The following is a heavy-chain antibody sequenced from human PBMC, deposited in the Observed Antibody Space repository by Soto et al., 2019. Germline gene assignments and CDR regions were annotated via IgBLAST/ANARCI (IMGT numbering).Heavy chain of an antibody. V-gene: IGHV3-23*01. CDR3: AGWAGSSRAPYWGPLDY. D-gene: IGHD7-27*01. J-gene: IGHJ4*02. CDR2: LTRDGGRT. CDR1: ASSLSRLE. Sequence: GQSLTLSSAPDASSLSRLEMTWVSPPPGEGLEWVSGLTRDGGRTYYANSVKGRFTNSRDNTQNTVYLQLDSLGAEDMGNYFCAGWAGSSRAPYWGPLDYWGQEILVTVSS.